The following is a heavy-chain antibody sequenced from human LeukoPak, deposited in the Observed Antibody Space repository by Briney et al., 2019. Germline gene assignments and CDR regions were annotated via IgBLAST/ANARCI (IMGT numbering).Heavy chain of an antibody. Sequence: GGSLRLSCAASGFIFDTYGMLWARQAPGKGLEWVAVIAYDGSNKVYADSVKGRFTISRDNSKNTLYLQMNSLRGEDTAVYYCAKEKAIATINYGLDVWGQGTTVTVSS. CDR3: AKEKAIATINYGLDV. J-gene: IGHJ6*02. CDR1: GFIFDTYG. D-gene: IGHD1-1*01. V-gene: IGHV3-30*18. CDR2: IAYDGSNK.